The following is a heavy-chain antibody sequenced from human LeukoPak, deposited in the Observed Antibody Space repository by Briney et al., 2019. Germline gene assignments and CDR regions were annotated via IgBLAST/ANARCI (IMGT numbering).Heavy chain of an antibody. Sequence: PGGSLRLPCAASGFTFSSYEMNWVRKAPGKGLEWVSYISSSGSTIYYADSVKGRFTISRDNAKNSLYLQMNSLRAEDTAVYYCAREGYMATINYWGQGTLVTVSS. CDR1: GFTFSSYE. V-gene: IGHV3-48*03. CDR2: ISSSGSTI. J-gene: IGHJ4*02. CDR3: AREGYMATINY. D-gene: IGHD5-24*01.